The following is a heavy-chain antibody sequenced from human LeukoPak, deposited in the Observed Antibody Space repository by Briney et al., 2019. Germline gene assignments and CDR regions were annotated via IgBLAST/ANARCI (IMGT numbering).Heavy chain of an antibody. J-gene: IGHJ4*02. D-gene: IGHD3-10*01. V-gene: IGHV4-4*02. CDR2: IYYSGST. CDR1: GGSISSNNW. Sequence: SGTLSLTCAVSGGSISSNNWWGWVRQHPGKGLEWIGYIYYSGSTYYNPSLKSRVTISVDTSKNQFSLKLSSVTAADTAVYYCAREVMVRGVIDYWGQGTLVTVSS. CDR3: AREVMVRGVIDY.